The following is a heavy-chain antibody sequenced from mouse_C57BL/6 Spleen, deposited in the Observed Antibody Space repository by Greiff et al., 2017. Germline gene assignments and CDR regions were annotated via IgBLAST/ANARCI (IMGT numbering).Heavy chain of an antibody. D-gene: IGHD2-5*01. J-gene: IGHJ3*01. CDR2: IYPSDSET. Sequence: QVQLQQSGAELVRPGSSVQLSCKASGYTFTSYWMDLVKQRPGQGLEWIGNIYPSDSETHYNQKFKDKATLTVDKSSSTAYMQLSSLTSEDSAVYYCARRDSNSWFAYWGQGTLVTVSA. CDR3: ARRDSNSWFAY. CDR1: GYTFTSYW. V-gene: IGHV1-61*01.